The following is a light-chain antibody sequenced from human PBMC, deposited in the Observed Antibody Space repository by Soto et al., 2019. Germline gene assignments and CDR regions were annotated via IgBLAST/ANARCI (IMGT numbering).Light chain of an antibody. CDR3: QDYYSSWT. J-gene: IGKJ1*01. Sequence: DIVMTQSPDSLSVSLGERATINFKSSQNNKNYLAWYQQKTGQPPKLLIDWASTRASGVPDRFSGSGSGTDFTLTISSLQAEDVGIYYCQDYYSSWTFGQGTKVDIK. V-gene: IGKV4-1*01. CDR1: QNNKNY. CDR2: WAS.